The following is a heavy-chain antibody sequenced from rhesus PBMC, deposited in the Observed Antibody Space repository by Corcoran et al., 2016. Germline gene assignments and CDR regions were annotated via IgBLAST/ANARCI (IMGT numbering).Heavy chain of an antibody. V-gene: IGHV4S12*01. Sequence: VQLQESGPGLVKPSETLSLTCAVSGGSISSSNWWSWIRQPTGKGLGWIGGIYIKSEIPNYNPSLKRRVTISKDTSKNLFSLKLSSVTAADTAVYYCARGVRRFDVWGPGVLVTVSS. CDR3: ARGVRRFDV. CDR1: GGSISSSNW. D-gene: IGHD2-2*01. CDR2: IYIKSEIP. J-gene: IGHJ5-1*01.